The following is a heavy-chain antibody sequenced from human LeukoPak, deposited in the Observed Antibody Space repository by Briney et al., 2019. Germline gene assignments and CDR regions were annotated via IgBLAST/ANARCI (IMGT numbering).Heavy chain of an antibody. Sequence: PSETLSLTCTVSGGSISSYYWSWIRQPPGKGLEWIGYIYYSGSTNYNPSLKSRVTISVDTSKNQFSLKLSSVTAADTAVYYCARGGSLQQWLVHNNWFDPWGQGTLVTVSS. D-gene: IGHD6-19*01. J-gene: IGHJ5*02. V-gene: IGHV4-59*01. CDR1: GGSISSYY. CDR2: IYYSGST. CDR3: ARGGSLQQWLVHNNWFDP.